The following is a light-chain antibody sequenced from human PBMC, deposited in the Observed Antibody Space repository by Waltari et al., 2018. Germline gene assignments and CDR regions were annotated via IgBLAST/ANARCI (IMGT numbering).Light chain of an antibody. V-gene: IGKV4-1*01. Sequence: DFVMTQSPDSLAVSLGERATINCKSSQSILYSSNNKNYLAWYQLKPGQPPKLLIYWAYTRQSGVPDRFSGSGSGTDFALTISRLQAEDVATYYCQQYYTSPYTFGQGTKLEIK. J-gene: IGKJ2*01. CDR2: WAY. CDR1: QSILYSSNNKNY. CDR3: QQYYTSPYT.